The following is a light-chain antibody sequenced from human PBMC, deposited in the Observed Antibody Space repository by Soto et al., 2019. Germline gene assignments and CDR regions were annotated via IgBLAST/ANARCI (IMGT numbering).Light chain of an antibody. CDR3: QQYHNWPLIT. CDR1: QSVSSN. J-gene: IGKJ5*01. V-gene: IGKV3-15*01. Sequence: EIVMTQSPATLSVSPGERATLSCRASQSVSSNLAWYQQKPGQAPRLLIYGASTRATGIPARFSGSGSGTEFTLTISSLQSEDFAVYYCQQYHNWPLITFGQGTRL. CDR2: GAS.